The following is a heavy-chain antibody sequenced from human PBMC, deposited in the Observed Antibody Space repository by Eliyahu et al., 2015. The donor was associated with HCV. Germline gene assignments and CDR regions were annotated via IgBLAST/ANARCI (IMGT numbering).Heavy chain of an antibody. Sequence: QVQLQQWGAGLLKPSETLSLTCAVYGGSFSGYYWSWIRQPPGKGLEWIGEINHSGXTNXNPSLKSRVTISVDTSKNQFSLKLSSVTAADTAVYYCARGGPVYSSGWSGPPLGYWGQGTLVTVSS. CDR2: INHSGXT. CDR1: GGSFSGYY. V-gene: IGHV4-34*01. D-gene: IGHD6-19*01. J-gene: IGHJ4*02. CDR3: ARGGPVYSSGWSGPPLGY.